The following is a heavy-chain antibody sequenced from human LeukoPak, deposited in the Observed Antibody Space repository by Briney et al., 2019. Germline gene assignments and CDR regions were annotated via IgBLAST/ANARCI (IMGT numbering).Heavy chain of an antibody. CDR2: IKSDGSYT. V-gene: IGHV3-74*01. CDR3: ARDSSGWTFDP. Sequence: GGSLRLSCAASGFTFSNYWMHWVRHAPGMGLVWVSRIKSDGSYTTYADSVKGRFTISRDNAKNTLYLQMNSLRGEDTAVYYCARDSSGWTFDPWGQGTLVTVST. D-gene: IGHD3-22*01. CDR1: GFTFSNYW. J-gene: IGHJ5*02.